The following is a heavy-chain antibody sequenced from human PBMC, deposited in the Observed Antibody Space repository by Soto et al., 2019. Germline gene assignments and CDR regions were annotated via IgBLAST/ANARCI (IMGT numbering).Heavy chain of an antibody. D-gene: IGHD2-21*02. Sequence: LVQSGGGLVPPGESLTVSCAPSQFSFSNYWMNWVRQAPGKALEWVANIKKDESETDYVDSVRGRFIIFRDNAKNLLYLQMRRLRVEDTAVYYCARSHTGDSAFRAFDIWGQGTVVTV. V-gene: IGHV3-7*03. J-gene: IGHJ3*02. CDR2: IKKDESET. CDR3: ARSHTGDSAFRAFDI. CDR1: QFSFSNYW.